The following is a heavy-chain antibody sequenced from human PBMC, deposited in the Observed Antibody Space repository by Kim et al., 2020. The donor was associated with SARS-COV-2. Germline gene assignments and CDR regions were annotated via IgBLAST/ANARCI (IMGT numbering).Heavy chain of an antibody. V-gene: IGHV3-9*01. Sequence: YAGPVKSRFTNSRDNAKNSLYMQINSLRAEDTALYYCAKDSVSGGDSLDYWGQGTLVTVSS. CDR3: AKDSVSGGDSLDY. J-gene: IGHJ4*02. D-gene: IGHD2-21*02.